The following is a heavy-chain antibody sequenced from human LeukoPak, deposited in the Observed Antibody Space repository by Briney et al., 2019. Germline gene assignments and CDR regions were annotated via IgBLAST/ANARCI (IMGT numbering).Heavy chain of an antibody. CDR3: TTEEYSSSWHDFDY. CDR1: GFTFSNAW. CDR2: IKSKTDGGTT. D-gene: IGHD6-13*01. Sequence: GGSLRLSCAASGFTFSNAWMRWVRQAPGKGLEWVGRIKSKTDGGTTDYAAPVKGRFTISRDDSKNTLYLQMNSLKTEDTAVYYCTTEEYSSSWHDFDYWGQGTLVTVSS. V-gene: IGHV3-15*01. J-gene: IGHJ4*02.